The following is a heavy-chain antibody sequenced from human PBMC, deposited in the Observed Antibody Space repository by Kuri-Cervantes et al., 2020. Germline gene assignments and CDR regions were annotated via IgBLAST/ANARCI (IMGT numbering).Heavy chain of an antibody. CDR2: ISSSSSYI. Sequence: GESLKISCAASGFTFSSYSMNWVRQAPGKGLEWVSSISSSSSYIYYADSVKGRFTISRDNAKNSLYLQMNSLRAEDTAVYYCAKYCRYSSSWYAAHNYWYFDLWGRGTLVTVSS. J-gene: IGHJ2*01. CDR3: AKYCRYSSSWYAAHNYWYFDL. CDR1: GFTFSSYS. V-gene: IGHV3-21*04. D-gene: IGHD6-13*01.